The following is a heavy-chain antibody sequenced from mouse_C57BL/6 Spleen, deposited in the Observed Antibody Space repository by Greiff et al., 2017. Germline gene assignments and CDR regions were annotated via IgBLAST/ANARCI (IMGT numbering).Heavy chain of an antibody. Sequence: VQLQQPGAELVKPGASVKLSCKASGYTFTSYWMQWVKQRPGQGLEWIGEIDPSDSYTNYNQKFKGKATLTVDTSSSTAYMQLSRLTSEDSAVYYCARGGGSSYLDYWGQGTTLTVSS. CDR3: ARGGGSSYLDY. J-gene: IGHJ2*01. V-gene: IGHV1-50*01. CDR1: GYTFTSYW. D-gene: IGHD1-1*01. CDR2: IDPSDSYT.